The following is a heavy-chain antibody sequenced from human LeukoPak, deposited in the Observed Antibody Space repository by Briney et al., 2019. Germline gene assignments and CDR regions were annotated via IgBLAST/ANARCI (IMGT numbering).Heavy chain of an antibody. V-gene: IGHV4-59*12. CDR1: GGSISSYY. CDR3: ARDQTKLGANDNWFAP. D-gene: IGHD1-26*01. J-gene: IGHJ5*02. Sequence: SETLSLTCTVSGGSISSYYWSWIRQPPGKGLEWIGYIYYSGSTNYNPSLKSRVTISVDTSKNQFSLKLSSVTAADTAVYFCARDQTKLGANDNWFAPWGQGTLVTVSS. CDR2: IYYSGST.